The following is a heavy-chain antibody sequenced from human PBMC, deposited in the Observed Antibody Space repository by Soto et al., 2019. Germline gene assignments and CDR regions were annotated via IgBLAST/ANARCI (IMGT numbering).Heavy chain of an antibody. CDR2: ISGTGGSI. CDR1: GFTFRSYS. V-gene: IGHV3-23*01. J-gene: IGHJ3*01. CDR3: ANSWGDTWLPSAFAL. Sequence: EVQLLESGGGLLQPGGSLRLSCAASGFTFRSYSTSWVRRAPGGGLAWVSGISGTGGSIYYADSVKGRFTISRDNSRNTPYLPINGLTANDTATNYCANSWGDTWLPSAFALWGIGTRVTVSA. D-gene: IGHD5-12*01.